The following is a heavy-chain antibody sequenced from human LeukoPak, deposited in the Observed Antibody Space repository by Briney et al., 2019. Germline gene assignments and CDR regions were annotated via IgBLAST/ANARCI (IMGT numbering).Heavy chain of an antibody. CDR1: GYTFTGYY. CDR2: INPNSGGT. J-gene: IGHJ3*02. Sequence: GASVKVSCKASGYTFTGYYMHWVRQAPGQGLEWMGWINPNSGGTNYAQKFQGRVTMTRDTSISTAYMELSRLRSDDTAVYYCARDFYYGSGTEAFDIWGQGTMVTVSS. V-gene: IGHV1-2*02. D-gene: IGHD3-10*01. CDR3: ARDFYYGSGTEAFDI.